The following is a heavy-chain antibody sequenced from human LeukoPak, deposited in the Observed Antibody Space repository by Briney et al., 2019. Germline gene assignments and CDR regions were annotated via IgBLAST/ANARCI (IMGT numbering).Heavy chain of an antibody. J-gene: IGHJ3*02. CDR3: ARDLGAYSGSYPDAFDI. CDR2: IYSGGST. D-gene: IGHD1-26*01. Sequence: GGSLRLSCAASGFTVSSNYMSWVRQAPGKGLEWVSVIYSGGSTYYADSVKGRFTISRHNSKNTLYLQMNSLRAEDTAVYYCARDLGAYSGSYPDAFDIWGQGTMSPSLQ. V-gene: IGHV3-53*04. CDR1: GFTVSSNY.